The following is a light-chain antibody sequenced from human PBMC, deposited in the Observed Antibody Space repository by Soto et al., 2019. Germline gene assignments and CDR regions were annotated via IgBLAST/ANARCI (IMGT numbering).Light chain of an antibody. CDR3: CSYAGSRV. CDR1: SSDVGGYNY. Sequence: QSALTQPPSASGSPGQSVTISCTGTSSDVGGYNYVSWYQQHPGKAPKLMIYEVSKRPSGVPDRFSGSKSGNTASLTVSGLQAEDDADYYCCSYAGSRVFGTGTKLTVL. CDR2: EVS. V-gene: IGLV2-8*01. J-gene: IGLJ1*01.